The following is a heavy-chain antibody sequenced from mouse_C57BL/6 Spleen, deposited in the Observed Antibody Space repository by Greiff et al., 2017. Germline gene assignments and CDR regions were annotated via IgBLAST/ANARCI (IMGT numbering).Heavy chain of an antibody. D-gene: IGHD4-1*01. CDR3: ARGLGRGGWYFDV. J-gene: IGHJ1*03. CDR1: GFTFSDYY. Sequence: EVNVVESEGGLVQPGSSMKLSCTASGFTFSDYYMAWVRQVPEKGLEWVANINYDGSSTYYLDSLKSRFIISRDNAKNILYLQMSSLKSEDTATYYCARGLGRGGWYFDVWGTGTTVTVSS. CDR2: INYDGSST. V-gene: IGHV5-16*01.